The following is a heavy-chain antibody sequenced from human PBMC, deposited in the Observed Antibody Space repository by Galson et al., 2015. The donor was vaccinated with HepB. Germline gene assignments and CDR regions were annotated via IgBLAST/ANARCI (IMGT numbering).Heavy chain of an antibody. J-gene: IGHJ6*02. V-gene: IGHV3-49*04. CDR3: TSSYSSSWYGDYYYYSGMDV. D-gene: IGHD6-13*01. Sequence: SLRLSCAASGLTFGDDAMSWVRQAPGKGLEWVGFIRSKAYGGTTEYAAPVKGRFTISRDDSKSIAYLQMNSLKTEDTAVYYCTSSYSSSWYGDYYYYSGMDVWCQGTPVTVSS. CDR2: IRSKAYGGTT. CDR1: GLTFGDDA.